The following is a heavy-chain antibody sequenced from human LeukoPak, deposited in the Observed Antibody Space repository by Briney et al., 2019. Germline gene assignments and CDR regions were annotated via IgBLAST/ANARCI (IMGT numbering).Heavy chain of an antibody. Sequence: GGSLRLSCAASGFTFTSYAMSWVRQAPGKGLEWVSLIGASGAGTYYAGSVKGRFIISRDISKNTLYLQMNSLRAEDSALYYCARGGRGSAAVVAPRSFDIWGQGTMVTVSS. D-gene: IGHD3-22*01. J-gene: IGHJ3*02. CDR2: IGASGAGT. V-gene: IGHV3-23*01. CDR1: GFTFTSYA. CDR3: ARGGRGSAAVVAPRSFDI.